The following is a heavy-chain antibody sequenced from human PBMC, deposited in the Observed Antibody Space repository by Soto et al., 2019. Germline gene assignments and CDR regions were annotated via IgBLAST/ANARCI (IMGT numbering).Heavy chain of an antibody. V-gene: IGHV3-53*02. CDR2: IYSGGST. Sequence: EVQLVETGGGLIQPGGSLRLSCAASGFTVSSNYMSWLRQTPGKGLEWVSVIYSGGSTYYADSVKGRFTISRDNSKNTLYLQMKSMSSEDTAVYYCARDPQPWVQGTLVTVSS. CDR1: GFTVSSNY. J-gene: IGHJ5*02. CDR3: ARDPQP.